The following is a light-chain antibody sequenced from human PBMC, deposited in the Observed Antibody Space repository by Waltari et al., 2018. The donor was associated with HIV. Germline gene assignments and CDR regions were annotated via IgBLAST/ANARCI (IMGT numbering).Light chain of an antibody. V-gene: IGLV2-11*01. J-gene: IGLJ1*01. CDR3: CSYAGAYTYV. Sequence: QSALTQPRSVSGSPGQSVTISCTGTSSDLAYFDYVPWYQQYPGKAPKVIIYEVSQRPSGVPDRFTASKSGITASLTISGLQDEDEADYYCCSYAGAYTYVFGTGTKVTVL. CDR2: EVS. CDR1: SSDLAYFDY.